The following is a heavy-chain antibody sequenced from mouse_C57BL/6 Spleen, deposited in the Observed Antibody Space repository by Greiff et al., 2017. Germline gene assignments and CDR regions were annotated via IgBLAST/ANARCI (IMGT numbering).Heavy chain of an antibody. CDR3: ARWGDYVDY. CDR2: INPNNGGT. D-gene: IGHD2-13*01. V-gene: IGHV1-26*01. Sequence: VQLQQSGPELVKPGASVKISCKASGYTFTDYYMNWVKQSHGKSLEWIGDINPNNGGTSYNQKFKGKATLTVDKSSSTAYMERRSLTSEDSAVYYCARWGDYVDYWGQGTTLTVSA. CDR1: GYTFTDYY. J-gene: IGHJ2*01.